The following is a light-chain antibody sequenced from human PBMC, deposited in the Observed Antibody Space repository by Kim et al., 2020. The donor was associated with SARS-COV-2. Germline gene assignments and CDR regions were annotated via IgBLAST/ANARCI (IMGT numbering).Light chain of an antibody. J-gene: IGLJ3*02. CDR1: SSDVGGYNY. CDR3: SSYTSSSTPRV. V-gene: IGLV2-14*01. Sequence: QSALTQPASVSGSPGQSITISCTGTSSDVGGYNYVSWYQQHPGKAPKLMIYDVSKRPSGVSNRFSGSKSGNTASLTISGLQAEDEADYYCSSYTSSSTPRVFGGGTQLTVL. CDR2: DVS.